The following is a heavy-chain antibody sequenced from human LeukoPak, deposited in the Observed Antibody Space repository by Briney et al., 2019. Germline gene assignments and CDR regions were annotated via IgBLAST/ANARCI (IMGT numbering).Heavy chain of an antibody. CDR2: ITGSAATT. D-gene: IGHD4-23*01. CDR3: AKDLTVVTPDWFDP. V-gene: IGHV3-23*01. J-gene: IGHJ5*02. Sequence: GGSLRLSCAASGFTFSSSAMSWVRQAPGKGLEWVSSITGSAATTSYADSVKGRFIISRDISKNTLYLQTNTLRAEDTAVYYCAKDLTVVTPDWFDPWGQGTLVTVSS. CDR1: GFTFSSSA.